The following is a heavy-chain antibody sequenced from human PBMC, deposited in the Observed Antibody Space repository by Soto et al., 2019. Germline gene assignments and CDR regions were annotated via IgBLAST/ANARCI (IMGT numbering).Heavy chain of an antibody. V-gene: IGHV4-31*03. D-gene: IGHD3-16*01. CDR1: GGPIRSGGDY. CDR2: ISSGGTT. CDR3: ATEKLGAMYFFDS. Sequence: QVQLQESGPGLVKPSQTLSLTCTVSGGPIRSGGDYWNWVRQHPGKGLEWIGHISSGGTTYYNPSLESRVAISEYTSKNQFSLTPGSVTAADTAVYFCATEKLGAMYFFDSWGQGILVTVSS. J-gene: IGHJ4*01.